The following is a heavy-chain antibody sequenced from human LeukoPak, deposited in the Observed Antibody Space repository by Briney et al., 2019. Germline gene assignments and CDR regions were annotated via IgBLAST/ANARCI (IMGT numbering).Heavy chain of an antibody. CDR1: GYTFTSYD. CDR3: ARAGGYCGRISCPYYFDY. Sequence: GASVKVSCKASGYTFTSYDINWVRQAAGQGLEWMGWMNPNSGNTGYAQKFQGRVTITRNTSISTAYMELSSLRSEDTAVYYCARAGGYCGRISCPYYFDYWGQGSLVAVPS. D-gene: IGHD2-15*01. V-gene: IGHV1-8*03. J-gene: IGHJ4*02. CDR2: MNPNSGNT.